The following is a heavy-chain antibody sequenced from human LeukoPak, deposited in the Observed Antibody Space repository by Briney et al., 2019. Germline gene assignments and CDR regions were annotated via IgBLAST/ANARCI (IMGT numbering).Heavy chain of an antibody. CDR1: GFTFDDYA. J-gene: IGHJ4*02. CDR3: AKGVSARPKYYFDY. V-gene: IGHV3-9*01. CDR2: ISWNSGSI. D-gene: IGHD6-6*01. Sequence: HPGGSLRLSCAASGFTFDDYAMHWVRQAPGKGLEWVSGISWNSGSIGYADSVKGRFTISRDNAKNSLYLQMNSLRAEDTALYYCAKGVSARPKYYFDYWGQGTLVTVSS.